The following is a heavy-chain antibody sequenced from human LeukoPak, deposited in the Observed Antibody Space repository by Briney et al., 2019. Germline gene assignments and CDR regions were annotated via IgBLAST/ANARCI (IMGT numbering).Heavy chain of an antibody. J-gene: IGHJ2*01. V-gene: IGHV4-61*02. CDR3: VRLPGGRDWYFEL. CDR2: VYASGDT. Sequence: PSQTLSLACTVSGGSISSDSHYWSCIRQPAGKGLEWIGRVYASGDTDYNPSLKSRVTISADTSKNQFSLKLSSVTAADTAVYFCVRLPGGRDWYFELWGRGTLVTVSS. CDR1: GGSISSDSHY. D-gene: IGHD3-10*01.